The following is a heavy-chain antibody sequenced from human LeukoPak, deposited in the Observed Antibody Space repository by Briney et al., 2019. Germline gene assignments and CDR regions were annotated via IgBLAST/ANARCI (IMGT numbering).Heavy chain of an antibody. J-gene: IGHJ4*02. V-gene: IGHV3-7*03. Sequence: GRSLRLSCAASGFTFSGHWMTWVRQASGKGLEWVANIKHDGSEKNYVDSVKGRFTVSRDNTKNSLYLQMNSLRAEDTGVFYCARDQYDSWSRRGNFDSWGQGTLVIVSS. CDR3: ARDQYDSWSRRGNFDS. D-gene: IGHD3-3*01. CDR2: IKHDGSEK. CDR1: GFTFSGHW.